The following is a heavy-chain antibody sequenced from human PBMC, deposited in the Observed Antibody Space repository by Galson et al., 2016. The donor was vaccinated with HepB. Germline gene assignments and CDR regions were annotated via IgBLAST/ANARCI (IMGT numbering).Heavy chain of an antibody. J-gene: IGHJ4*02. V-gene: IGHV5-51*03. CDR3: AGGSMDTLMVSFDY. CDR1: GYSFTNYW. D-gene: IGHD5-18*01. Sequence: QSGAEVKKPGESLKISCKDSGYSFTNYWIAWVRQMPGKGLEWMGIIFPVDSDTRYSPSFQGQVTISTNKSINTAYLQWSSLKASDTAIYYCAGGSMDTLMVSFDYWGQGTLVTVAS. CDR2: IFPVDSDT.